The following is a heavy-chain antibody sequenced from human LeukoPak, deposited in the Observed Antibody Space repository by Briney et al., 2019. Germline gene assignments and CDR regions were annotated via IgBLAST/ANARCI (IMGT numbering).Heavy chain of an antibody. J-gene: IGHJ4*02. D-gene: IGHD5-24*01. CDR1: GGSISSYY. V-gene: IGHV4-59*01. CDR2: IYYSGST. Sequence: PSETLPLTCTVSGGSISSYYWSWIRQPPGKGLEWIGYIYYSGSTNYNPSLKSRVTISVDTSKNQFSLKLSSVTAADTAVYYCARVRSKEMAQYYFDYWGQGTLVTVSS. CDR3: ARVRSKEMAQYYFDY.